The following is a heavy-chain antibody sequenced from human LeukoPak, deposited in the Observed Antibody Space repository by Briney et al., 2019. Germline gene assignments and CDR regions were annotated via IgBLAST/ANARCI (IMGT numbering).Heavy chain of an antibody. V-gene: IGHV1-24*01. D-gene: IGHD3-16*01. J-gene: IGHJ1*01. CDR2: FDPEDGET. CDR3: ARGRQLHLGELFPFAEFFQP. CDR1: GYTLTELS. Sequence: GASVKVSCKVSGYTLTELSMHWVRQAPGKGLEWMGGFDPEDGETIYAQKFQGRVTMTEDTSTDTAYMELRSLSSDDTAVYYCARGRQLHLGELFPFAEFFQPWGQGTLVTVFS.